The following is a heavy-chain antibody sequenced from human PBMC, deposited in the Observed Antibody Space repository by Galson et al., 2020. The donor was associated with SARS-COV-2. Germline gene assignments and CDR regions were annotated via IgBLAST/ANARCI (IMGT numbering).Heavy chain of an antibody. J-gene: IGHJ6*02. CDR3: AREASWAMFGMDV. Sequence: GESLKISCAVSGFTFNSYTMSWVRQAPGKGPEWVSSISSNSEYIYYEDSLKGRFTISRDNAKTSLYLQMNSLRAEDTAVYYCAREASWAMFGMDVWGQGTTVTVSS. V-gene: IGHV3-21*01. CDR2: ISSNSEYI. D-gene: IGHD1-26*01. CDR1: GFTFNSYT.